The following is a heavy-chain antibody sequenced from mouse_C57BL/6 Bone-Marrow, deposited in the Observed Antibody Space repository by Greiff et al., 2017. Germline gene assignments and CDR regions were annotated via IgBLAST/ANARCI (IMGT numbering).Heavy chain of an antibody. CDR1: GFNIKDDY. J-gene: IGHJ1*03. CDR3: TTVRDNDRDWYSHV. V-gene: IGHV14-4*01. Sequence: VQLQQSGAELVRPGASDKLSCPASGFNIKDDYMHWVKQRPEQGLEWIGWIDPENGDTEYASKFQGKATITADTSSNTAYLQLSSLTSEDTAVYYCTTVRDNDRDWYSHVWGTANTVPAFS. CDR2: IDPENGDT. D-gene: IGHD3-3*01.